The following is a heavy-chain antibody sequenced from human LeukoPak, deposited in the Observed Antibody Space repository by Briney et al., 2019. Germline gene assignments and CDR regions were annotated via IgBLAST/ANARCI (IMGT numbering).Heavy chain of an antibody. CDR2: ISGSGGST. CDR1: GFTFSICA. CDR3: AKSLYSGSYYEAFDI. D-gene: IGHD1-26*01. J-gene: IGHJ3*02. V-gene: IGHV3-23*01. Sequence: PGGSLRLSCAASGFTFSICAMSWVRQAPGKGLEWVSGISGSGGSTYYTDSVKGRFTISGDNSKNMVYLEMNSLRAEDTAVYYCAKSLYSGSYYEAFDIWGQGTMVTVSS.